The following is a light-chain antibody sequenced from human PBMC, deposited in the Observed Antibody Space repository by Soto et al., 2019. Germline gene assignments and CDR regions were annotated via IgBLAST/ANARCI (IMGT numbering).Light chain of an antibody. Sequence: QSVLTQPASVSGSPGQSITISCTGTNSDVGGHDYVSWYQQHPSKAPKLMIYDVTYRPSGVSDRCSGSKSVNTASLTISGLQAEDEADYYCGSYTSSSTLVFGTGTKLTVL. CDR2: DVT. CDR1: NSDVGGHDY. V-gene: IGLV2-14*03. CDR3: GSYTSSSTLV. J-gene: IGLJ1*01.